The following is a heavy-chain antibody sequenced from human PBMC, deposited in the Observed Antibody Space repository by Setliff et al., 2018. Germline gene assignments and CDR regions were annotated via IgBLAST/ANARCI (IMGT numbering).Heavy chain of an antibody. CDR2: IDTSSTWI. J-gene: IGHJ4*02. D-gene: IGHD2-15*01. V-gene: IGHV3-21*01. CDR1: GFSFTTYT. Sequence: GGSLRLSCAASGFSFTTYTMNWIRQAPGQGLEWVSSIDTSSTWIYYADSVRGRFTISRDNAKTSLYLQMNSLRAEDTAIYYCARDIRGILSLHDFDSWGQGTLVTVSS. CDR3: ARDIRGILSLHDFDS.